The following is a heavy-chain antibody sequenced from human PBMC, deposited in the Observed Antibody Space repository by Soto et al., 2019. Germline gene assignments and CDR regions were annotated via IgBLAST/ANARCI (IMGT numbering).Heavy chain of an antibody. CDR1: GFTFSSYG. Sequence: GGSLRLSCAASGFTFSSYGMHWVRQAPGKGLEWVAVIWYDGSNKYYADSVKGRFTISRDNSKNTLYLQMNSLRAEDTAVYYCASQPSYYYGSGSLYYYYGMDVWGQGTTVTVSS. J-gene: IGHJ6*02. CDR3: ASQPSYYYGSGSLYYYYGMDV. CDR2: IWYDGSNK. D-gene: IGHD3-10*01. V-gene: IGHV3-33*01.